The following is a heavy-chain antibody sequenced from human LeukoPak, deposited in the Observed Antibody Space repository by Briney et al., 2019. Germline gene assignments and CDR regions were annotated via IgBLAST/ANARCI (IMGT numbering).Heavy chain of an antibody. CDR3: ARARRRRDFWSGYPNWFDP. D-gene: IGHD3-3*01. J-gene: IGHJ5*02. CDR1: GGSFSGYY. CDR2: INHSGST. Sequence: SETLSLTCAVYGGSFSGYYWSWIRQPPGKGLEWIGEINHSGSTNYNPSLKSRVTISVDTSKNQFSLKLSSVTAADTAVYYCARARRRRDFWSGYPNWFDPWSQGTLVTVSS. V-gene: IGHV4-34*01.